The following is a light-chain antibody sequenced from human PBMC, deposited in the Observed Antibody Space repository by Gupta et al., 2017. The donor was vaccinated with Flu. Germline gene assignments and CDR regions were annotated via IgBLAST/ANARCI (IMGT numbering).Light chain of an antibody. V-gene: IGLV2-8*01. CDR3: DSFADGRDV. Sequence: QSVTISGTGTSGVSGGYNYGPWYQHHPGKAPQLMMYEVSRRPSGVPDRFSASKSGSTATLTVSGLQAEDESEYYCDSFADGRDVYGAGTK. J-gene: IGLJ1*01. CDR1: SGVSGGYNY. CDR2: EVS.